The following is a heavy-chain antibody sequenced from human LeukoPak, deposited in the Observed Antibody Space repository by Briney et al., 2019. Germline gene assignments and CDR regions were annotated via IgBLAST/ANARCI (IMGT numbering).Heavy chain of an antibody. V-gene: IGHV4-39*07. CDR1: GGSISSSSYY. CDR3: ARDGEMATIENYFDY. J-gene: IGHJ4*02. Sequence: SETLSLTCIVSGGSISSSSYYWGWIRQPPGKGLEWIGTIYYNGNTYYNPALKRRGTISIDASKNQFSLKVTSVTAADAAVYYCARDGEMATIENYFDYWGQGTLVTVSS. CDR2: IYYNGNT. D-gene: IGHD5-24*01.